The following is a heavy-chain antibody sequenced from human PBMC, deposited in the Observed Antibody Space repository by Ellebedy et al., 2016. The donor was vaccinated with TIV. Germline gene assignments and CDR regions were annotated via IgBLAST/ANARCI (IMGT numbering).Heavy chain of an antibody. CDR2: IYTSGST. Sequence: MPGGSLRLSCTVSGGSISSYYWSWIRQPAGKGLEWIGRIYTSGSTNYNPSLKSRVTISLDTSKKQFSLNLSSVTAADTAVYYCARFDSRHGMDVWGQGTTVTVSS. J-gene: IGHJ6*02. D-gene: IGHD2-15*01. CDR3: ARFDSRHGMDV. V-gene: IGHV4-4*07. CDR1: GGSISSYY.